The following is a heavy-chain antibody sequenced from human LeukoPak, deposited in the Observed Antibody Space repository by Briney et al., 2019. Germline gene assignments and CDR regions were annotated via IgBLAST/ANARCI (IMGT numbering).Heavy chain of an antibody. CDR2: INHSGST. CDR3: ARVEGDGHNSTCFDY. J-gene: IGHJ4*02. Sequence: SETLSLTCAVYGGSFSGYYWSWIRQPPGKGLEWIGEINHSGSTNYNPSLKSRVTISVDTSKNQFSLKLSSVTAADTAVYYCARVEGDGHNSTCFDYWGQGTLVTVSS. CDR1: GGSFSGYY. V-gene: IGHV4-34*01.